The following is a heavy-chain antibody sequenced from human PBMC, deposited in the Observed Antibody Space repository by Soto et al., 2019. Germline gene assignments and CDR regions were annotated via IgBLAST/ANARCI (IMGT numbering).Heavy chain of an antibody. D-gene: IGHD4-17*01. Sequence: QVQLQESGPGLVKPSETLSLMCTVSGGSITDRYYWGWIRQPPGKGLEWIGYMYYTGSTKYNPPLKSRVTMSADMSKNRVSLKLSSVTAADTAVYYCAIRATVTKNDAFDVWGQGTMVTVSS. V-gene: IGHV4-59*08. J-gene: IGHJ3*01. CDR3: AIRATVTKNDAFDV. CDR1: GGSITDRYY. CDR2: MYYTGST.